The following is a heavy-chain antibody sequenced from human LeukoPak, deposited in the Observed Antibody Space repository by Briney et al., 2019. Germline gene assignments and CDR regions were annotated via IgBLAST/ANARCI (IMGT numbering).Heavy chain of an antibody. Sequence: GGSLRLSCAASGFTFSSYWMHWARQPPGKGLVWFPRINSDGSSTSYADSVKGRFTISRDNAKNTLYLQMNSLRAEDTAVYYCARDEGLTDDYFDYWGQGTLVTVSS. J-gene: IGHJ4*02. V-gene: IGHV3-74*01. CDR3: ARDEGLTDDYFDY. D-gene: IGHD4/OR15-4a*01. CDR1: GFTFSSYW. CDR2: INSDGSST.